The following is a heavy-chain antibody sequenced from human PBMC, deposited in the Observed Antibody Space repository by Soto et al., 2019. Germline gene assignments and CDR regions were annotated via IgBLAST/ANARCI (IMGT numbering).Heavy chain of an antibody. Sequence: EVQLVESGGGLVQPGGSLRLSCAASGFTFSSFDMHWVRQAAGEGLEWVSAIGTAGDTYYPDSVKGRFTISRDNAKNSLFLQMNSLRAGDTAVYYCARGYHGSGSRHGLDVWGQGNTVTVSS. J-gene: IGHJ6*02. CDR3: ARGYHGSGSRHGLDV. CDR2: IGTAGDT. D-gene: IGHD3-10*01. V-gene: IGHV3-13*04. CDR1: GFTFSSFD.